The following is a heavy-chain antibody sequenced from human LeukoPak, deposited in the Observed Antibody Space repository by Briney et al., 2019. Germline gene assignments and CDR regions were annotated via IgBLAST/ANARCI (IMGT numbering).Heavy chain of an antibody. V-gene: IGHV3-30*19. CDR3: ARSPTRWLRGAFDI. Sequence: GGSLRLSCAASGFTFSSYGMHWVRQAPGKGLEWVAVIWYDGSNKYYADSVKGRFTISRDNSKNTLYLQMNSLRAEDTAVYYCARSPTRWLRGAFDIWGQGTMVTVSS. CDR2: IWYDGSNK. D-gene: IGHD5-12*01. CDR1: GFTFSSYG. J-gene: IGHJ3*02.